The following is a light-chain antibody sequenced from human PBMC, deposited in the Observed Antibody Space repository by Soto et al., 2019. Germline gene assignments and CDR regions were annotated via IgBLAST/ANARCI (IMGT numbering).Light chain of an antibody. CDR1: QSVSSRS. V-gene: IGKV3-20*01. CDR3: KQEGSSNT. J-gene: IGKJ2*01. Sequence: EIVLTQSPGTLSLSPGERATLSCRASQSVSSRSLAWYQHKGGQAPRLLIYGASRRATGIPDRFSGRGSGTDRTRTISRREPEDCAGDYCKQEGSSNTSGQGTKRESK. CDR2: GAS.